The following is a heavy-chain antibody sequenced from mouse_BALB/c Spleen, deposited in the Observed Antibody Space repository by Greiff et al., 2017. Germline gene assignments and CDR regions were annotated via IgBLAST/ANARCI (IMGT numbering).Heavy chain of an antibody. V-gene: IGHV5-6*01. J-gene: IGHJ2*01. CDR3: ARQAVYPYYFDY. CDR1: GFTFSSYG. D-gene: IGHD5-1*01. Sequence: EVKVVESGGDLVKPGGSLKLSCAASGFTFSSYGMSWVRQTPDKRLEWVATISSGGSYTYYPDSVKGRFTISRDNAKNTLYLQMSSLKSEDTAMYYCARQAVYPYYFDYWGQGTTLTVSS. CDR2: ISSGGSYT.